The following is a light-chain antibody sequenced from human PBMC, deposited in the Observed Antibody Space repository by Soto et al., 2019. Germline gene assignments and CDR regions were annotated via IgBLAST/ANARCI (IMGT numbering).Light chain of an antibody. CDR1: SSDVGGYNF. CDR2: EVS. V-gene: IGLV2-14*03. CDR3: SSYTTSSTVV. Sequence: QSALTQPASVFGSLGQSITISCTGTSSDVGGYNFVSWYQQHPGKAPKLMIYEVSSRPSGVSNRFSGSKSGNTASLTISGLQPEDEADYYCSSYTTSSTVVFGTGTKVTVL. J-gene: IGLJ1*01.